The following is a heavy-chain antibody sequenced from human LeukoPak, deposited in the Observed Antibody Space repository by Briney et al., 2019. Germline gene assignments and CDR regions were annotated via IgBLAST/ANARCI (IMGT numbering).Heavy chain of an antibody. J-gene: IGHJ6*03. CDR1: GGSISSSSYY. V-gene: IGHV4-39*01. CDR2: IYYSGST. D-gene: IGHD6-13*01. Sequence: SETLSLTCTVSGGSISSSSYYWGWIRQPPGKGLEWIGSIYYSGSTYYNPSLKSRVTISVDTSKNQFSLKLSSVTAADTAVYYCARHGYSSSWYGGRYYYMDVWGKGTTVTISS. CDR3: ARHGYSSSWYGGRYYYMDV.